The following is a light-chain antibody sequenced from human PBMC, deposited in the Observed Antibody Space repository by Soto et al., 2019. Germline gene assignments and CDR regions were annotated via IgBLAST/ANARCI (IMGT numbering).Light chain of an antibody. Sequence: DIVMTQSPDSLAVCXGXXXXGXXXAIQSVXYSSNNKNYLAWYQQKPGQPPKLLIYWASTRESGVPDRFSGSGSGTDFTLTISSLQAEDVAVYYCQQYYSTPSLTFGGGTKVDIK. CDR2: WAS. CDR3: QQYYSTPSLT. J-gene: IGKJ4*01. CDR1: QSVXYSSNNKNY. V-gene: IGKV4-1*01.